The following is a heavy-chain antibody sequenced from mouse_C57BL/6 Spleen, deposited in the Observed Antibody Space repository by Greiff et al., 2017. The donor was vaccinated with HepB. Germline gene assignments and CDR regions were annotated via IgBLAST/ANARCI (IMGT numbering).Heavy chain of an antibody. CDR3: ARHLDQKDYAMDY. CDR2: ISGGGGNT. Sequence: EVQGVESGGGLVKPGGSLKLSCAASGFTFSSYTMSWVRQTPEKRLEWVATISGGGGNTYYPDSVKGRFTISRDNAKNTLYLQMSSLRSEDTALYYCARHLDQKDYAMDYWGQGTSVTGSS. CDR1: GFTFSSYT. J-gene: IGHJ4*01. V-gene: IGHV5-9*01.